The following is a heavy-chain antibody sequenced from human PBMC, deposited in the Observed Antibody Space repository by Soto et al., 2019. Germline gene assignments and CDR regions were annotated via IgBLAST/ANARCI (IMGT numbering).Heavy chain of an antibody. D-gene: IGHD2-21*02. J-gene: IGHJ4*02. CDR3: ATDSSDEVVVTAWNNRFDY. Sequence: EASVKVSCKVSGYTLTELSMHWVRQAPGKGLEWMGGFDPEDGETIYAQKFQGRVTMTEDTSTDTAYMELSSLRSEDTAVYYCATDSSDEVVVTAWNNRFDYWGQGTLVTVSS. CDR2: FDPEDGET. V-gene: IGHV1-24*01. CDR1: GYTLTELS.